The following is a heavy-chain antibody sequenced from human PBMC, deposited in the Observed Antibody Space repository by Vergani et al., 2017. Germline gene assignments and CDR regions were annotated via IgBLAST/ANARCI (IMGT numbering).Heavy chain of an antibody. D-gene: IGHD3-22*01. Sequence: EVQLLESGGGLVQPGGSLRLSCAASGFTFSSYAMSWVRQAPGKGLEWVSAISGSGGSTYYADSVKGRFTISRDNSKNTLYLQMNSLRAEDTAVYYCAKTIYDSSGYFQPFVFHYYYGMDVWGQGTTVTVSS. J-gene: IGHJ6*02. CDR2: ISGSGGST. CDR3: AKTIYDSSGYFQPFVFHYYYGMDV. CDR1: GFTFSSYA. V-gene: IGHV3-23*01.